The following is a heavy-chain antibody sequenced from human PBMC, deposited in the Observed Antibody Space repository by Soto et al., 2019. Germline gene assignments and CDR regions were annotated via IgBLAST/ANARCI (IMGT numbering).Heavy chain of an antibody. J-gene: IGHJ6*02. V-gene: IGHV5-51*03. Sequence: EVQLVQSGAEVKKPGESLKISCKGSGYSFTSYWIGWVRQMPGKGLEWMGIIYPGDSDTRYSPSFQGQVTISADKSISTAYLQWSSLKASDTAMYYCARLGDCSSTSCYGRYYYGMDVWGQGTTVTVSS. CDR2: IYPGDSDT. CDR1: GYSFTSYW. CDR3: ARLGDCSSTSCYGRYYYGMDV. D-gene: IGHD2-2*01.